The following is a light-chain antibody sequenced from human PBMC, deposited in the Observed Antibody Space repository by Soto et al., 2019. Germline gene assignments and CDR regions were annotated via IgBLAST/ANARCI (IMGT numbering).Light chain of an antibody. CDR2: DAS. V-gene: IGKV1-5*01. J-gene: IGKJ4*02. Sequence: IQLTQSPSTLSASVGDRVSITCRASQSVGNSLAWYQQRPGKAPKLLIFDASTLESGVPSKFSGSGSDTEFTFTISSLQPDDSATYYCQQYNTYGLTLGGGTKVDI. CDR3: QQYNTYGLT. CDR1: QSVGNS.